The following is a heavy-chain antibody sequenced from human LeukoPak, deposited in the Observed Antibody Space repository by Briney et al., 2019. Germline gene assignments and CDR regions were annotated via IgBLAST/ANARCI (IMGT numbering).Heavy chain of an antibody. CDR2: ISAYNGNT. CDR3: ARAPIVVVTAMEYFQH. D-gene: IGHD2-21*02. J-gene: IGHJ1*01. CDR1: GYTFTSYG. Sequence: ASVKVSCKASGYTFTSYGISWVRQALGQGLEWMGWISAYNGNTNYAQKLQGRVTMTTDTSTSTAYMELRSLRSDDTAVYYCARAPIVVVTAMEYFQHWGQGTLVTVSS. V-gene: IGHV1-18*01.